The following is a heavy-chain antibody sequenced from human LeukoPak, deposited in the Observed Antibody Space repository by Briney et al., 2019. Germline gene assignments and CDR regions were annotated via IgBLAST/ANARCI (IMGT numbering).Heavy chain of an antibody. CDR3: ARVKLPNHKRWGYCSGGSCKNYYYYYYMDV. J-gene: IGHJ6*03. CDR1: GYTFTSYD. D-gene: IGHD2-15*01. Sequence: ASVKVSCKASGYTFTSYDINWVRQATGQGLEWRGWMNPNSGNTGYAQKFQGRVTITRNTSISTAYMELSSLRSEDTAVYYCARVKLPNHKRWGYCSGGSCKNYYYYYYMDVWGKGTTVTVSS. CDR2: MNPNSGNT. V-gene: IGHV1-8*03.